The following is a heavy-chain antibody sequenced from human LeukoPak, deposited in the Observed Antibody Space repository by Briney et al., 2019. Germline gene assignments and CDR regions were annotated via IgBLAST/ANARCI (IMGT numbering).Heavy chain of an antibody. V-gene: IGHV1-2*02. J-gene: IGHJ4*02. CDR3: ARDRVSEYYYGSGRGIYYFDY. CDR2: INPNSGGT. CDR1: GYTFTGYY. Sequence: ASVKVSCKASGYTFTGYYMHWVRQAPGQGLEWMGWINPNSGGTNYAQKFQGRVTMTRDTSISTAHMELSRLRSDDTAVYYCARDRVSEYYYGSGRGIYYFDYWGQGTLVTVSS. D-gene: IGHD3-10*01.